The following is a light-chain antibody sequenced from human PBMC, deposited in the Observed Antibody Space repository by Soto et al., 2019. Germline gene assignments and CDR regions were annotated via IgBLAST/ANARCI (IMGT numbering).Light chain of an antibody. Sequence: NFMLTRPHSVSESPGKTVTIACTRSSGSIASNYVQWYQQRPGSAPTTVIYEDNQRPSGVPDRFSGSIDSSSNSASLTISGLKTEDEADYYCQSYDSSNVWVFGGGTKLTVL. V-gene: IGLV6-57*04. CDR2: EDN. CDR3: QSYDSSNVWV. CDR1: SGSIASNY. J-gene: IGLJ2*01.